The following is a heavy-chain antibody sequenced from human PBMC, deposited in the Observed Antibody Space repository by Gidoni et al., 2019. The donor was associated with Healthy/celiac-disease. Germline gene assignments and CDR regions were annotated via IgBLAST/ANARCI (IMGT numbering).Heavy chain of an antibody. V-gene: IGHV3-11*06. D-gene: IGHD2-15*01. J-gene: IGHJ5*02. CDR2: ISSSSSYT. Sequence: QVQLVESGGGLVKPGGSLRLSCAASGFTFSDYYMSWIRQAPGKGLEWVSYISSSSSYTNYADSVKGRFTISRDNAKNSLYLQMNSLRAEDTAVYYCARSQLGIVVVERFDPWGQGTLVTVSS. CDR1: GFTFSDYY. CDR3: ARSQLGIVVVERFDP.